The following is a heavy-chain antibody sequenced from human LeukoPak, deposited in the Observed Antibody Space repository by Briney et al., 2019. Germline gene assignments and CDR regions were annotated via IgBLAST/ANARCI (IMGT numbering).Heavy chain of an antibody. CDR3: ARVQIFGVRNDAFDI. Sequence: SETLSLTCTVSSASVSSSPYFWGWIRQSPGKGLEWIGSISYSGTTYYNPSLKSRATISVDTSKNQFSLKLNSVTAADTAVYYCARVQIFGVRNDAFDIWGQGTMVTVSS. D-gene: IGHD3-3*01. CDR1: SASVSSSPYF. CDR2: ISYSGTT. J-gene: IGHJ3*02. V-gene: IGHV4-39*01.